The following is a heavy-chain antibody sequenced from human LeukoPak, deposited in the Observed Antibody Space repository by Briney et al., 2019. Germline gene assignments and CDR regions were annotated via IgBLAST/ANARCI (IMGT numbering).Heavy chain of an antibody. CDR3: AKDEDIVVVVAAFY. D-gene: IGHD2-15*01. V-gene: IGHV3-23*01. CDR2: ISGSGGST. J-gene: IGHJ4*02. Sequence: PGGSLRLSCAASGFTFSSCAMSWVRQAPGKGLEWVSAISGSGGSTYYADSVKGRFTISRDNSKNTLYLQMNSLRAEDTAVYYCAKDEDIVVVVAAFYWGQGTLVTVSS. CDR1: GFTFSSCA.